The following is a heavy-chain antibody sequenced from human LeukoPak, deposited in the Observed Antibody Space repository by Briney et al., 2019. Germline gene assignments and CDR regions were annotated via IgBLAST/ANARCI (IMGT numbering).Heavy chain of an antibody. Sequence: PGGSLRLSCAASGFPFSSYAMYWVRQAPGKGLEWVAVIWYDGSKKYYADSVKGRSTISRDNSKNTLYLEMNSLRAEDTAVYYCARDISYNSLDYWGQGTLVTVSS. CDR3: ARDISYNSLDY. V-gene: IGHV3-33*01. J-gene: IGHJ4*02. CDR2: IWYDGSKK. D-gene: IGHD6-13*01. CDR1: GFPFSSYA.